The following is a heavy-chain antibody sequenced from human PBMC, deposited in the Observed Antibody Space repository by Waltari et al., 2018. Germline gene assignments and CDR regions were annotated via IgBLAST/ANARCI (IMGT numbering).Heavy chain of an antibody. CDR1: RFTFSSYA. Sequence: EVQLLESGGTLVQTGGSMRISCAPFRFTFSSYAMSWVRQAPGKGLEWVSGMSAGGTTYYAESVKGRVTISRDKSKNTLYLQMNSLRVEDTAVYYCVKDMGYHSSSLDYWGQGTLVTVSS. D-gene: IGHD6-19*01. J-gene: IGHJ4*02. CDR3: VKDMGYHSSSLDY. V-gene: IGHV3-23*01. CDR2: MSAGGTT.